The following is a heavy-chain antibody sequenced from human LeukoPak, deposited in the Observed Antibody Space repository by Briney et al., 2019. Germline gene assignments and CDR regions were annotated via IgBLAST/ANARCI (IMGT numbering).Heavy chain of an antibody. CDR2: IYYSGST. Sequence: SETLSLTCTVSGGSISSSSYYWGWIRQPPGKGLEWIGSIYYSGSTYYNPSLKSRITISVDTSKNQFSLKLSSVTAADTAVYYCASLSGDYCSSTSCYYYYYYMDVWGKGTTVTASS. CDR3: ASLSGDYCSSTSCYYYYYYMDV. D-gene: IGHD2-2*01. V-gene: IGHV4-39*01. CDR1: GGSISSSSYY. J-gene: IGHJ6*03.